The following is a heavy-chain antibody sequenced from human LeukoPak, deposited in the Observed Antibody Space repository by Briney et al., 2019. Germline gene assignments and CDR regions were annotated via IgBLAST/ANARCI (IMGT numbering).Heavy chain of an antibody. Sequence: GASVKVSCKASGYTFTSYYMHWVRQAPGQGLEWMGWMNPNSGNTGYAQKFQGRATITRDTSATTAYMELSSLRSEDMAVYYCARAHYDILTGYYTEFDYWGQGTLVTVSS. J-gene: IGHJ4*02. CDR3: ARAHYDILTGYYTEFDY. CDR1: GYTFTSYY. CDR2: MNPNSGNT. D-gene: IGHD3-9*01. V-gene: IGHV1-8*03.